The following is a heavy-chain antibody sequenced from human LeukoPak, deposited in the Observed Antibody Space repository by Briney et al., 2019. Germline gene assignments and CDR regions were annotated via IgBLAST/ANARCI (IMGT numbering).Heavy chain of an antibody. CDR1: GFTFSSYT. V-gene: IGHV3-21*01. CDR3: ARDSYGMDV. CDR2: ISSTSSSI. Sequence: PGGSLRLSCAASGFTFSSYTMNWVRQAPGKGLEWVSSISSTSSSIYYADSVKGRFTISRDNSKNTLYLQMNSLRAEDTAVYYCARDSYGMDVWGQGTTVTVSS. J-gene: IGHJ6*02.